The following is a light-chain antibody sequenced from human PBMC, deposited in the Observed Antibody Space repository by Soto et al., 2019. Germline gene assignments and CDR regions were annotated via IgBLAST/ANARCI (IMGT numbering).Light chain of an antibody. CDR1: QTVYNW. Sequence: DIQMTQSPSTLSASVGDRVTITCRASQTVYNWLAWYQQKPGKAPKLLIYEASTLQSGVPSRFSGSGSGTEFTLAISRLQPDDFAIYYCQQYETFSGTFGPGTKVDIK. V-gene: IGKV1-5*03. CDR3: QQYETFSGT. CDR2: EAS. J-gene: IGKJ1*01.